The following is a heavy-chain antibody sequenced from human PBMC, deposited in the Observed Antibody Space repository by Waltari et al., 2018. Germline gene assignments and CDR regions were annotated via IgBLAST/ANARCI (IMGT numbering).Heavy chain of an antibody. CDR3: ARVEWELLNYFDY. CDR1: GYTFTSYA. V-gene: IGHV1-3*01. Sequence: QVQLVQSGAEVKKPGASVKVSCKASGYTFTSYAMHWVRQAPGQRLEWMGWINAGNGNTKYSQKFQGRVTITRDTSASTAYMELSSLRSEDTAVYYCARVEWELLNYFDYWGQGTLVTVSS. J-gene: IGHJ4*02. D-gene: IGHD1-26*01. CDR2: INAGNGNT.